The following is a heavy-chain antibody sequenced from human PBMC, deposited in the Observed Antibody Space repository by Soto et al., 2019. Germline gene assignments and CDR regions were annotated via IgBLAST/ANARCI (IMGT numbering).Heavy chain of an antibody. CDR1: GGSISSYY. CDR2: IYYSGST. Sequence: PSETLSLTCTVSGGSISSYYWSWIRQPPGKGLEWIGYIYYSGSTNYNPSLKSRVNISVDTSKNQFSLKLSSVTAADTAVYYCARGLVDFDWLLVEYYFDYWGQGTLVTVSS. V-gene: IGHV4-59*01. CDR3: ARGLVDFDWLLVEYYFDY. D-gene: IGHD3-9*01. J-gene: IGHJ4*02.